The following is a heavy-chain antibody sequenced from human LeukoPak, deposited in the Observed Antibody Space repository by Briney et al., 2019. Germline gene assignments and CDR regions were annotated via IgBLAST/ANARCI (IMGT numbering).Heavy chain of an antibody. V-gene: IGHV5-51*01. D-gene: IGHD6-19*01. J-gene: IGHJ3*02. CDR3: ARSGAVAGPGGAFDI. CDR2: FYPGDSDT. CDR1: GYSFTSYW. Sequence: GESLEISWKGAGYSFTSYWIGWVRQMPGQGLEWGGIFYPGDSDTRYSPSFQGQVTISADKSISTANLQWSRLKASDTAMYYCARSGAVAGPGGAFDIWGQGTMVTVSS.